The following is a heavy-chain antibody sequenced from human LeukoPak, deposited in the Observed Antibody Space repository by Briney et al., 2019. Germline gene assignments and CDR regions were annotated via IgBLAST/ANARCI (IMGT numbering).Heavy chain of an antibody. CDR1: GLTVSTNY. D-gene: IGHD3-22*01. CDR3: AKDQGYYYDSSGPRHDAFDI. CDR2: FYSGGET. Sequence: PGGSLRLSCVVSGLTVSTNYMSWVRQAPGKGLEWVSVFYSGGETYYADSVKGRFTISRDTSKSTLYLQMNSLRAEDTAVYYCAKDQGYYYDSSGPRHDAFDIWGQGTMVTVSS. V-gene: IGHV3-53*01. J-gene: IGHJ3*02.